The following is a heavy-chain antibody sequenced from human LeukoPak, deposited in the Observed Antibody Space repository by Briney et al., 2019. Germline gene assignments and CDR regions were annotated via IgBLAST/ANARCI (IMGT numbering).Heavy chain of an antibody. Sequence: PSETLSLTCTVSGGSISSYYWSWIRQPPGKGLEWTGYIYYSGSTNYNPSLKSRVTISVDTSKNQFSLKLSSVTAADTAVYYCARVSLNSYGGVFYFDYWGQGTLVTVSS. V-gene: IGHV4-59*08. J-gene: IGHJ4*02. D-gene: IGHD4-23*01. CDR3: ARVSLNSYGGVFYFDY. CDR2: IYYSGST. CDR1: GGSISSYY.